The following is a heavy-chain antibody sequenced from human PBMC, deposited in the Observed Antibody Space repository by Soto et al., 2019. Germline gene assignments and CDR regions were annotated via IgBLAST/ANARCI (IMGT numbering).Heavy chain of an antibody. CDR1: GDSITDGDYY. CDR3: ARGIQEGFDP. Sequence: PSETLSLTCTVSGDSITDGDYYWSWIRQPPGKDLECIAYIYYNGIIHYNPSLKSRVTISLDPSKNQFSLPMTSVTDADTAVYSCARGIQEGFDPWGQGTLVTVSS. V-gene: IGHV4-30-4*01. J-gene: IGHJ5*02. D-gene: IGHD5-18*01. CDR2: IYYNGII.